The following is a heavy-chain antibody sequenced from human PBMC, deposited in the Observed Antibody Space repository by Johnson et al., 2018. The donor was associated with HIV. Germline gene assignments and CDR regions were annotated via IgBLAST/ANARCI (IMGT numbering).Heavy chain of an antibody. Sequence: VQLVESGGGLVQPGGSLRLSCAASGFSFRSYWMSWVRQAPGKGLEWVSYITSSGNTVYYADSVQGRFTISRDNSKNTLYLQMNSLRREDTAVYYCARGIIVSPDAFDFWGLGTRVTVSS. CDR3: ARGIIVSPDAFDF. J-gene: IGHJ3*01. CDR2: ITSSGNTV. V-gene: IGHV3-48*01. D-gene: IGHD5/OR15-5a*01. CDR1: GFSFRSYW.